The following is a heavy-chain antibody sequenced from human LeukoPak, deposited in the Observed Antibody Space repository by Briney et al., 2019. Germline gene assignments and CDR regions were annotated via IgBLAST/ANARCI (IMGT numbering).Heavy chain of an antibody. V-gene: IGHV1-2*06. D-gene: IGHD3-22*01. CDR2: INPNSGGT. J-gene: IGHJ3*02. CDR1: GYTFTGYY. Sequence: ASVKVSCKASGYTFTGYYIHWVRQAPGQGLEWMGRINPNSGGTNYAQKFQGRVTMTRGTSISTAYMDLSSLRSDDTAVYYCTREDDSSGYRPFDIWGQGTMVTVSS. CDR3: TREDDSSGYRPFDI.